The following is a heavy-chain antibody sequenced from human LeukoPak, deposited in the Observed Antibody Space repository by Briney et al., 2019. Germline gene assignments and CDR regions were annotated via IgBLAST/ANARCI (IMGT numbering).Heavy chain of an antibody. J-gene: IGHJ6*04. CDR1: GGSISSSSYY. CDR2: IYYSGST. Sequence: PSETLSLTCTVSGGSISSSSYYWGWIRQPPGKGLEWIGSIYYSGSTYYNPSLKSRVTISVDTSKNQFSLKLSSVTAADTAVYYCARLRTRADVWGKGTTVTVSS. CDR3: ARLRTRADV. V-gene: IGHV4-39*07.